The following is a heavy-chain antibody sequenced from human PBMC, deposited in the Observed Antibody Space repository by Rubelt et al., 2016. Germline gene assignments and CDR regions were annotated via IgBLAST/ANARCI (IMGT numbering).Heavy chain of an antibody. Sequence: QLQLQESGPGLVKPSEILPLTCTVSGGSMSGSSHYWAWIRQPPGKGLEWIGTIYYSGSTFYNPSLKSRVTMSDDTSNNQFSLGLTSVSAADTAVYYCARQASLSSGYYPWGQGTLVTVSS. CDR2: IYYSGST. CDR1: GGSMSGSSHY. D-gene: IGHD6-19*01. V-gene: IGHV4-39*01. J-gene: IGHJ5*02. CDR3: ARQASLSSGYYP.